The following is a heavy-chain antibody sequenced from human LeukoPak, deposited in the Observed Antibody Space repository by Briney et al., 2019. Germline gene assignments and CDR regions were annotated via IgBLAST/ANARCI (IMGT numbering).Heavy chain of an antibody. CDR1: GGSIGTYY. CDR3: ARDRGPDCSGGSCWDY. Sequence: SETLSLTCTVSGGSIGTYYWSWIRQPPGKGLEWIGYVYHSGSTNCNPSLKSRVTMSVDTSKNQFSLKLSSVTAADTAVYYCARDRGPDCSGGSCWDYWGQGTQVTVSS. V-gene: IGHV4-59*01. D-gene: IGHD2-15*01. J-gene: IGHJ4*02. CDR2: VYHSGST.